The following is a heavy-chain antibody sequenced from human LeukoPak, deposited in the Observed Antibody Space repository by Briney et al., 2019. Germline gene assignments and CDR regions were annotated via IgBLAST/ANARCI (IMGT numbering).Heavy chain of an antibody. CDR1: GYTFTGYY. CDR2: INPNSGGT. J-gene: IGHJ6*02. CDR3: ARGRTYYYGSGSHYYYYYGMDV. Sequence: GASVKVSCKASGYTFTGYYMHWVRQAPGQGLEWMGWINPNSGGTNYAQKFQGWVTMTRDTSISTAYMELSRLRSEDTAVYYCARGRTYYYGSGSHYYYYYGMDVWGQGTTVTVSS. D-gene: IGHD3-10*01. V-gene: IGHV1-2*04.